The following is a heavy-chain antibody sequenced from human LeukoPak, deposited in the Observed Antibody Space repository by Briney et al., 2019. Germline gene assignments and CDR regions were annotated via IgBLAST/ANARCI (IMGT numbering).Heavy chain of an antibody. CDR2: IYHSGTT. J-gene: IGHJ4*02. D-gene: IGHD5-12*01. CDR3: ARLTVATRDRHFDY. CDR1: GGSISSTSYY. Sequence: SETLSLTCTVSGGSISSTSYYWGWIRQPPGKGLECIGSIYHSGTTYDNPSLKRRFAISVDTSKHQFSLKLSSVTAADTAVYYCARLTVATRDRHFDYWGQGTLVTVSS. V-gene: IGHV4-39*01.